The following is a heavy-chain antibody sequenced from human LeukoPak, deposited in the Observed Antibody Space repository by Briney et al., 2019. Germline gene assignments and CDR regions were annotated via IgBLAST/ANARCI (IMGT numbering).Heavy chain of an antibody. D-gene: IGHD2-15*01. CDR2: IYTSGSN. V-gene: IGHV4-4*07. J-gene: IGHJ4*02. CDR1: GGSISSYY. Sequence: SETLSLTCTVSGGSISSYYWSWLRQPAGKGLEWLGRIYTSGSNNYNPSLKSRVTMSVDTSKNQFSLKLSSVTAADTAVYYCARGLGEEAQWSEFYYWGQGTLVTVSS. CDR3: ARGLGEEAQWSEFYY.